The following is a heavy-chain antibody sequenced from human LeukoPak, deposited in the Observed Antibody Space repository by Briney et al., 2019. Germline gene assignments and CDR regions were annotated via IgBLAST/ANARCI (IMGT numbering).Heavy chain of an antibody. CDR3: ARDRTSMVRPRGWCDP. D-gene: IGHD3-10*01. Sequence: ASVKASCTPSGYTFTGYYMNWVRQAPGHGLEWMGWINPNSGGTNYAQKFQGRVTMTRDTSIGTAYMELSRLRSDDTAVYYCARDRTSMVRPRGWCDPWGQGTLVTVSP. V-gene: IGHV1-2*02. J-gene: IGHJ5*02. CDR2: INPNSGGT. CDR1: GYTFTGYY.